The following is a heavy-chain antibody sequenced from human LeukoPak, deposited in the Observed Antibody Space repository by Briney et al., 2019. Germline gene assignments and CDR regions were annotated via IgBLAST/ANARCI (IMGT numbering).Heavy chain of an antibody. J-gene: IGHJ3*02. CDR1: GYTFTGYY. D-gene: IGHD3-10*01. V-gene: IGHV1-2*02. CDR2: INPNSGGT. CDR3: ARASITMIRTGGINDAFDI. Sequence: GASVKVSCKASGYTFTGYYMHWVRQAPGQGLEWMGWINPNSGGTNYAQKFQGRVTMTRDTSISTAYMELSRLRSDDTAVYYCARASITMIRTGGINDAFDIWGQGTMVTVSS.